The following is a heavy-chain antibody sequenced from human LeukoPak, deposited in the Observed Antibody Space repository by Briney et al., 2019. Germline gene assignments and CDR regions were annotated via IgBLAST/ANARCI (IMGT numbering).Heavy chain of an antibody. CDR3: ARHPTYYDFWSGPRLYYYMDV. CDR1: GVSISSYY. J-gene: IGHJ6*03. D-gene: IGHD3-3*01. CDR2: IYTSGST. V-gene: IGHV4-4*09. Sequence: SETLSLTCTVSGVSISSYYWSWLRQPPGKGLEWIGYIYTSGSTNYNPSLKSRVTISVDTSKNQFSLKLSSVTAADTAVYYCARHPTYYDFWSGPRLYYYMDVWGKGTTVTVSS.